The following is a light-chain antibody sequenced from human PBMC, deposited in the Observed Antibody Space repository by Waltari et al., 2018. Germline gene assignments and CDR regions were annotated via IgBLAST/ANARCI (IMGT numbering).Light chain of an antibody. J-gene: IGLJ2*01. Sequence: SALTQPDSVSGSPGQSITISCSGISSDSGGYNYVSWYQQHPGEAPTLIIYDVTNRPSGVSDRFSGSKSGSSASLTISGLQPDDEADYYCSSFTSSTTGIFGGGTKLTVL. CDR3: SSFTSSTTGI. V-gene: IGLV2-14*03. CDR2: DVT. CDR1: SSDSGGYNY.